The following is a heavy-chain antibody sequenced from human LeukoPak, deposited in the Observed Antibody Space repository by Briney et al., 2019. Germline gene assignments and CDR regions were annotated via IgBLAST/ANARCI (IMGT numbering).Heavy chain of an antibody. Sequence: GGSLRLSCAASGFTFSSYAMHWVRQAPGKGLEWVAVISYDGSNKYYADSVKGRFTISRDNSKNTLYLQMNSLRAEDTAVYYCAKEEGYYYDSGGYYVEYFQHWGQGALVTVSS. V-gene: IGHV3-30-3*01. CDR1: GFTFSSYA. CDR2: ISYDGSNK. CDR3: AKEEGYYYDSGGYYVEYFQH. D-gene: IGHD3-22*01. J-gene: IGHJ1*01.